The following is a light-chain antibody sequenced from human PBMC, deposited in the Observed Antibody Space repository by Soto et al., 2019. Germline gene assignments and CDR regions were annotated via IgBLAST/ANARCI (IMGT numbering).Light chain of an antibody. CDR3: QQYNDWPLT. V-gene: IGKV3D-15*01. CDR1: QSVRSN. J-gene: IGKJ4*01. Sequence: EIVMTQSPATLSVSAGERATLSCRARQSVRSNLAWYQQKPGQAPRLLIYDASTRATGIPARFSGSGSGTEFILTISSLQSEDSAVYYCQQYNDWPLTFGGGTKVEIQ. CDR2: DAS.